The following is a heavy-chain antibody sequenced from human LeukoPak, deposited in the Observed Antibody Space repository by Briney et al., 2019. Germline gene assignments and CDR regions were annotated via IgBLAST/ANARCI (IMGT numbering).Heavy chain of an antibody. CDR2: NSAYKGNT. CDR3: ARGGDYYDSSGYHAITSDY. CDR1: GYTFTCYY. D-gene: IGHD3-22*01. J-gene: IGHJ4*02. V-gene: IGHV1-18*04. Sequence: ASVQVSSPASGYTFTCYYMQWVRPAPGQGLEWMGWNSAYKGNTNYAQKLQGRVTMTTDTSTSTAYMELRSLRSDDTAVYYCARGGDYYDSSGYHAITSDYWGQGTLVTVSS.